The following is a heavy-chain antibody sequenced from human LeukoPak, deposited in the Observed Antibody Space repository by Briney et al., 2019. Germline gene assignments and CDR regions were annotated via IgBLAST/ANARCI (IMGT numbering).Heavy chain of an antibody. Sequence: PGGSLRLSCAASGFVFSDYSMNWVRQAPGKGLEWVSNIRGSGSGSGSGIYYADSVKGRFTISRDNAKTSLYLQMNSLRVEDTAVYYCARDYKYAFDNWGQGTLVTVSS. J-gene: IGHJ4*02. CDR1: GFVFSDYS. V-gene: IGHV3-48*04. D-gene: IGHD5-24*01. CDR3: ARDYKYAFDN. CDR2: IRGSGSGSGSGI.